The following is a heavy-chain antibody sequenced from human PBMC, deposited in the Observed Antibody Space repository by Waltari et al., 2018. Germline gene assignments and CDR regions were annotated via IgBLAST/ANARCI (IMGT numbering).Heavy chain of an antibody. V-gene: IGHV3-21*01. Sequence: EVQLVESGGGLIKPGESRRLSGAAPGFAFCSYAMIWVRQAPGKGLEWVSSISDNSNFIFYADSVEGRFTISRDNARNSLYLQMNSLRAEDTAIYYCASASTMFIQGDYWGLGTLVTVSS. CDR2: ISDNSNFI. J-gene: IGHJ4*02. CDR1: GFAFCSYA. CDR3: ASASTMFIQGDY. D-gene: IGHD3-10*02.